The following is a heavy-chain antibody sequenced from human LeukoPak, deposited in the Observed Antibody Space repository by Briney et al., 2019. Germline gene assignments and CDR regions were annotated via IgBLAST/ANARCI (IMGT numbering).Heavy chain of an antibody. CDR3: AREDGSGSDAFDI. D-gene: IGHD3-10*01. J-gene: IGHJ3*02. CDR1: GFTFSSNY. V-gene: IGHV3-53*01. Sequence: GGSLRLSCAASGFTFSSNYMSWVRQAPGKGLEWVSVIYSGGSTYYSDSVKGRFTISRDNSKNTLYLQMNSLRAEDTAVYYCAREDGSGSDAFDIWGQGTMVTVSS. CDR2: IYSGGST.